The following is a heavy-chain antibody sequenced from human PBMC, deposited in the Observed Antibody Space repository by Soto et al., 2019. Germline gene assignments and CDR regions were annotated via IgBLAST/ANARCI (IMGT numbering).Heavy chain of an antibody. D-gene: IGHD3-3*01. CDR2: IYYSGST. CDR3: ARVTIFDWFDP. J-gene: IGHJ5*02. Sequence: SETLSLTCTVSGGSISSYYWSWIRQPPGKGLEWIGYIYYSGSTNYNPSLKSRVTISVDTSKNQFSLKLSSVTAADTAVYYCARVTIFDWFDPWGQGTLVTVSS. V-gene: IGHV4-59*01. CDR1: GGSISSYY.